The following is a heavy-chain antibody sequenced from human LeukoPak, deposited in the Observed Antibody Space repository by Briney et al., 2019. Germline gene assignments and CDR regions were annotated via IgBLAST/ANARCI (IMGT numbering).Heavy chain of an antibody. V-gene: IGHV4-34*01. J-gene: IGHJ4*02. CDR3: ARGHYGSGSYRIDY. CDR1: GGSFSGYY. D-gene: IGHD3-10*01. Sequence: SETLSLTCAVYGGSFSGYYWSWIRQPPGKGLEWIGEINHSGSTNYNPSLKSRVTISVDTSKSQFYLKLSSVTAADTAVYYCARGHYGSGSYRIDYWGQGTLVAVSS. CDR2: INHSGST.